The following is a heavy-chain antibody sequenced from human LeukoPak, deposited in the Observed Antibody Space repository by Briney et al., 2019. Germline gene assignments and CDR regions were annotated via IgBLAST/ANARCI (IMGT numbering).Heavy chain of an antibody. CDR2: ISWNSGSI. CDR3: AKDNRRHYTSGPNPDSLH. V-gene: IGHV3-9*01. Sequence: GRSLRLSCAGSGFIFNNYAMYWVRQPPGKGLEWVSGISWNSGSIDYADSVKGRFTISRDNAKNSLYLQMNSLRVEDTAFYYCAKDNRRHYTSGPNPDSLHWGQGALVTVSS. J-gene: IGHJ4*02. CDR1: GFIFNNYA. D-gene: IGHD6-19*01.